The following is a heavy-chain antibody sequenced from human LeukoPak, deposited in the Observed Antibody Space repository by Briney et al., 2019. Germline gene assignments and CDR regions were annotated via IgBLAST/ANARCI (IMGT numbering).Heavy chain of an antibody. CDR1: GYTFTIYG. Sequence: ASVKVSFKASGYTFTIYGISWVRQAPGQGLEWMGWISAYNGNTNYAQKLQGRVTITTDTSTSTAYMELRSLRSDDTAVYYCARDSAYSGYDLGFDYWGQGTLVTVSS. V-gene: IGHV1-18*04. CDR2: ISAYNGNT. J-gene: IGHJ4*02. D-gene: IGHD5-12*01. CDR3: ARDSAYSGYDLGFDY.